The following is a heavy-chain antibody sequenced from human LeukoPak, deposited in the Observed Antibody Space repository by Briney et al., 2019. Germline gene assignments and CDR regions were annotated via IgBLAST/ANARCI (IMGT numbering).Heavy chain of an antibody. Sequence: GGSLRLSCVASGFTFSNYWMHWVRQPPGKGLVWVSRIYVDGRTTNYADSVKGRFTISRDNAKNSLYLQMNSLRVEDTAVYYCARDVLGRSGEQLDYWGQGTLVTVSS. CDR1: GFTFSNYW. CDR2: IYVDGRTT. D-gene: IGHD3-3*01. V-gene: IGHV3-74*01. J-gene: IGHJ4*02. CDR3: ARDVLGRSGEQLDY.